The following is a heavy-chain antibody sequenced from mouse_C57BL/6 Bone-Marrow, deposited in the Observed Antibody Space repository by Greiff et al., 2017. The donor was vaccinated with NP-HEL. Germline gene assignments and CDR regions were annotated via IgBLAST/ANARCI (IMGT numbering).Heavy chain of an antibody. Sequence: EVQGVESGGDLVKPGGSLKLSCAASGFTFSSYGMSWVRQTPDKRLEWVATISSGGSYTYYPDSVKGRFTISRDNAKNTLYLQMSSLKSEDTAMYYCARHEISPLFITTGVATGRFDYWGQGTTLTVSS. CDR1: GFTFSSYG. D-gene: IGHD1-1*01. CDR3: ARHEISPLFITTGVATGRFDY. V-gene: IGHV5-6*01. J-gene: IGHJ2*01. CDR2: ISSGGSYT.